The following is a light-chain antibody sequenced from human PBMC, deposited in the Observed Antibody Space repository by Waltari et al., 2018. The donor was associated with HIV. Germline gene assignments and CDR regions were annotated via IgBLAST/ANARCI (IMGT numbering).Light chain of an antibody. CDR2: EVT. Sequence: QSALTQPASVSGSPGQSITISCTGTSSDVGSYNVVSWYQQHPGKAPKLMIYEVTKRPSGVSNRFSDSKSGNTASLTISGLQAEDEADYYCCSYAGRSTHVFGTGTKVTVL. V-gene: IGLV2-23*02. CDR3: CSYAGRSTHV. J-gene: IGLJ1*01. CDR1: SSDVGSYNV.